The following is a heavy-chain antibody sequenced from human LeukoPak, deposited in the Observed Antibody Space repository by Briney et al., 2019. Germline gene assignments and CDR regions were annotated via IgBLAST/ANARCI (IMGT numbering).Heavy chain of an antibody. V-gene: IGHV4-59*01. CDR2: IYYAGNT. J-gene: IGHJ3*02. CDR1: GGSISSYF. Sequence: SETLSLTCTVSGGSISSYFWSWIRQPPGKALEWIGYIYYAGNTKYSPSLKGRVTISVDTSKNQFSLRLSSVTAADTAVYYCARARYANAWYAFDIWGHGTMVTVSS. D-gene: IGHD2-2*01. CDR3: ARARYANAWYAFDI.